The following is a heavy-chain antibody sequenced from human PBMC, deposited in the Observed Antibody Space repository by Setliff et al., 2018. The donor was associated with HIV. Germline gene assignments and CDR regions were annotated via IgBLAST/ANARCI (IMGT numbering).Heavy chain of an antibody. CDR1: GGSISTINW. CDR2: IYSSGST. D-gene: IGHD6-13*01. Sequence: TLSLTCTVSGGSISTINWWGWIRRTPGKGLEWIGYIYSSGSTNYNPSLKSRVTMSLDTSKNQFCLKLNSVTDLDTAVYYCARKGSSSRSQEYYYDFWGQGTLVTVSS. V-gene: IGHV4-28*06. CDR3: ARKGSSSRSQEYYYDF. J-gene: IGHJ4*02.